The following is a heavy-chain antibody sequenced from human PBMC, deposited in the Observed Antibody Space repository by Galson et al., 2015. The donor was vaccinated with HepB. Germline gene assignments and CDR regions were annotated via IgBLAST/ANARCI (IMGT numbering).Heavy chain of an antibody. CDR2: ISYDGDNK. J-gene: IGHJ6*02. Sequence: SLRLSCAASGFTFNSYAMHWVRQAPGKGLEWVAVISYDGDNKYYADSVKGRFTVSRDNSKKTLYLQMNSLRAEDRAVYYCARLRSSGNDQPVDNYGMDVWGQGTTVTLSS. V-gene: IGHV3-30-3*01. D-gene: IGHD3-10*01. CDR3: ARLRSSGNDQPVDNYGMDV. CDR1: GFTFNSYA.